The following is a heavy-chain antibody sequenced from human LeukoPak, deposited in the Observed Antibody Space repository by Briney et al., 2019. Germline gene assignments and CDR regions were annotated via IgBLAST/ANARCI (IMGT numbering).Heavy chain of an antibody. CDR3: AKDIGVDSGRPVDYYYYGMDI. J-gene: IGHJ6*02. CDR2: ISRTVTTT. Sequence: GGSLRLSCAASGFTFSRYDLSWVRQAPGKGLECVSTISRTVTTTYYADSVKGRFTISRDNAKNSLYLQMNSLRAEDTALYYCAKDIGVDSGRPVDYYYYGMDIWGQGTTVTVSS. CDR1: GFTFSRYD. V-gene: IGHV3-23*01. D-gene: IGHD5-12*01.